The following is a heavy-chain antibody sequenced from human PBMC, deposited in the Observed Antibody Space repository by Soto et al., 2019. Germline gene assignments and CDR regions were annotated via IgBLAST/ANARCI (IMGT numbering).Heavy chain of an antibody. Sequence: QVQLAQSGAEVKKPGSSVKVSCKASGGTSRSYPISWVRQAPGQGLEWMGGIIPMFGTANYAQKFQGRLTITADDSTSTAYMELSSLRSADTAVYYCARSNSGNGNSYSPFDYWGQGTLVNVSS. CDR1: GGTSRSYP. CDR3: ARSNSGNGNSYSPFDY. D-gene: IGHD2-21*01. J-gene: IGHJ4*02. CDR2: IIPMFGTA. V-gene: IGHV1-69*01.